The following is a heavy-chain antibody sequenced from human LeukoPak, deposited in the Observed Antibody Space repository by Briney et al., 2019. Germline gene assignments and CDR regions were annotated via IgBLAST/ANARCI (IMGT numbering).Heavy chain of an antibody. Sequence: GGSLRLSCAASGFTFSNAWMSWVRQAPGKGLEWVGRIKSKTDGGTTDYAAPVKGRFTISRDDSKNTLYLQMNSLKTEDTAVYYCTTTPIAVADTGFDYWGQGTLVTVSS. CDR3: TTTPIAVADTGFDY. CDR2: IKSKTDGGTT. J-gene: IGHJ4*02. CDR1: GFTFSNAW. V-gene: IGHV3-15*01. D-gene: IGHD6-19*01.